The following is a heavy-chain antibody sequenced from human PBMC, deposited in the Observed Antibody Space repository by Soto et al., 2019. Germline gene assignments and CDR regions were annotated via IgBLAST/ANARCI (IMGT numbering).Heavy chain of an antibody. CDR2: IYYSGST. Sequence: SETLSLTCTVSGGSISSGDYYWSWIRQPPGKGLEWIGYIYYSGSTYYNPSLKSRVTISVDTSKNQFSLKLSSVTAADTAVYYCARDSYYYDSSGYYPLDAFDIWGQGTMVTVS. D-gene: IGHD3-22*01. CDR3: ARDSYYYDSSGYYPLDAFDI. J-gene: IGHJ3*02. V-gene: IGHV4-30-4*01. CDR1: GGSISSGDYY.